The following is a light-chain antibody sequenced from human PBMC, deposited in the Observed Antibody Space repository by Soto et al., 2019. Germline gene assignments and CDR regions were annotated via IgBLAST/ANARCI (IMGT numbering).Light chain of an antibody. CDR3: QYLNGVPTIT. V-gene: IGKV1-9*01. CDR2: GGY. Sequence: DIHLTQSPSILSASVGDRVTLTCRASQDVSDFLAWYQHAPGKAPNLLIYGGYTLQSRVPSRFSGSGSGTEFSLAITGLQPEDFATYYCQYLNGVPTITFGQGTRLEIK. CDR1: QDVSDF. J-gene: IGKJ5*01.